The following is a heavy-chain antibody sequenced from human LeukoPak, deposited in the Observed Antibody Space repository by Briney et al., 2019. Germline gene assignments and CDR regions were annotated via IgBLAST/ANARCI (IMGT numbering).Heavy chain of an antibody. CDR1: GYTFTSYD. J-gene: IGHJ3*02. CDR3: ARGHYGDYLRGAFDI. V-gene: IGHV1-8*01. CDR2: MNPNSGNT. D-gene: IGHD4-17*01. Sequence: ASVKVSCKASGYTFTSYDINWVRQATGQGPEWMGWMNPNSGNTGYAQKFQGRVTMTRNTSISTAYMELSSLRSEDTAAYYCARGHYGDYLRGAFDIWGQGTMVTVSS.